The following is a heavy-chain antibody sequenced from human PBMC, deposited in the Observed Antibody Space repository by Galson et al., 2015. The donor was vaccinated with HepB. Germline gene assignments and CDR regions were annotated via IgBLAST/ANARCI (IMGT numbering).Heavy chain of an antibody. CDR1: GFTFSDYY. V-gene: IGHV3-11*01. CDR2: IISGGSTT. Sequence: SLRLSCADSGFTFSDYYMSWLRQSPGQGLDWLAYIISGGSTTYYVVSVKGRFTISRDHAQNSLFLQMNSLRAEDTALYYCSTGGSKNAIVGSPQWGQGTLVTGSS. CDR3: STGGSKNAIVGSPQ. D-gene: IGHD1-26*01. J-gene: IGHJ4*02.